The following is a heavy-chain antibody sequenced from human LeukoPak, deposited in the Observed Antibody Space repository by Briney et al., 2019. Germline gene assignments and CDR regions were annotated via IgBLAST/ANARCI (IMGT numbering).Heavy chain of an antibody. D-gene: IGHD1-26*01. V-gene: IGHV3-7*01. CDR2: IKQDGSEK. CDR3: ATEGAANGY. J-gene: IGHJ4*02. Sequence: GGSLRLSCAASAFTFSSYWMSWVRQAPGKGLEWVANIKQDGSEKYYVDSVKGRFTISRDNAKNSLYLQMNSLRAEDTAVYYCATEGAANGYWGQGTLVTVSS. CDR1: AFTFSSYW.